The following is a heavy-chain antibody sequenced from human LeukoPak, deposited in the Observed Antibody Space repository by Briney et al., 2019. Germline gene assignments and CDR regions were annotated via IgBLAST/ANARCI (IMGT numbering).Heavy chain of an antibody. CDR2: ISGGGDST. CDR3: LRDRGYSTYDC. Sequence: GGSLRLSCAASGFTVSSYAMSWVRQAPGKGLEWVSAISGGGDSTYYTDSVKGRFTISRDTSKNTLYLQMNTLRAEDTAVYYCLRDRGYSTYDCWGQGTLVTVSS. J-gene: IGHJ4*02. V-gene: IGHV3-23*01. D-gene: IGHD6-13*01. CDR1: GFTVSSYA.